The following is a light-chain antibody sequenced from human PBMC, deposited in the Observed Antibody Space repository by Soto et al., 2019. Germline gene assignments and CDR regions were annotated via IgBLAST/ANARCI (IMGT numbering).Light chain of an antibody. V-gene: IGKV4-1*01. CDR2: WAS. J-gene: IGKJ1*01. CDR1: QNKKNY. Sequence: DIVMTQSPDSLAVPLGERATINCKSGQNKKNYLAWYQQKAGQPPKLIIDWASTRASGVPDRFSGSGSGTDFTLSISSLQAEDVAVYYCQHYYNSWTFGQGTKVEIK. CDR3: QHYYNSWT.